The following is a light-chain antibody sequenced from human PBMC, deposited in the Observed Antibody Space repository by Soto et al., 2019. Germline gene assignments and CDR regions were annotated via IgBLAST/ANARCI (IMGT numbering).Light chain of an antibody. V-gene: IGKV3-20*01. CDR2: GAS. CDR3: QQYGALPPT. CDR1: QTVSNTY. Sequence: EIVLTQFPGALSLSPGERVTLSCRASQTVSNTYLAWYQQKSGQAPKFLIYGASNRATGIPDRFSGSGSGTDFTLTISRLEPEDFAVYYCQQYGALPPTFGGGTNVEIK. J-gene: IGKJ4*01.